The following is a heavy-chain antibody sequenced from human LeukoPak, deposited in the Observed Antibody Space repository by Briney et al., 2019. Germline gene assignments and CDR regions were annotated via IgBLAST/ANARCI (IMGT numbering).Heavy chain of an antibody. D-gene: IGHD3-10*01. Sequence: GASVKVSCKAFGYGFTSYYIHWVRQAPGQGLEWMGIINPSVGGTTYARKFQGRVTMTRDTSTSTVYMELSSLRSEDTAVYYCARHGSGRYYPAEGRVDYWRQGTLVTVSS. CDR2: INPSVGGT. J-gene: IGHJ4*02. CDR1: GYGFTSYY. V-gene: IGHV1-46*03. CDR3: ARHGSGRYYPAEGRVDY.